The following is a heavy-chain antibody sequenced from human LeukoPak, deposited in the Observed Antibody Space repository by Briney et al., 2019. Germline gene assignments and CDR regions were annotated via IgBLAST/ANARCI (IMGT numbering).Heavy chain of an antibody. J-gene: IGHJ5*02. CDR3: ARAAAGTPLINWFDP. CDR1: GGSISSSSCY. Sequence: SETLSLTCTVSGGSISSSSCYWGWTRQPPGKGLGWIGSIYYSGSTYYNPSLKSRVTISVDTSKNQFSLKLSSVTAADTAVYYCARAAAGTPLINWFDPWGQGTLVTVSS. CDR2: IYYSGST. V-gene: IGHV4-39*07. D-gene: IGHD6-13*01.